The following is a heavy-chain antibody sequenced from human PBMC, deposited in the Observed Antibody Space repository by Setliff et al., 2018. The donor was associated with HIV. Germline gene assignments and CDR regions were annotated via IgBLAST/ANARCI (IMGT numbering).Heavy chain of an antibody. CDR2: IYSSGST. D-gene: IGHD3-9*01. Sequence: SETLSLTCTVSGGSINNYYWNWIRQPPGKGLEWIGYIYSSGSTDYNPSLESRVTISVDTSKNQFSMQMTSVTAADTAVYYCARQSCLATGCPRRAFDIWGQGTMVTVSS. CDR3: ARQSCLATGCPRRAFDI. J-gene: IGHJ3*02. CDR1: GGSINNYY. V-gene: IGHV4-59*08.